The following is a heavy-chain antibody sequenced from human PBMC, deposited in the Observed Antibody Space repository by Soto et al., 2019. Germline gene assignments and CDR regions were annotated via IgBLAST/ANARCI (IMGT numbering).Heavy chain of an antibody. Sequence: QVQLQESGPGLVKASGTLSLSCTVSGHSISADYWSWIRQPAGKRLEWIGRVDASGNTNYNPSLKSRVTMSVDTSKNQFFLKVRSVTAADTAMYFCARDVGGSVVPHWFDPWGQGALVTVSS. D-gene: IGHD3-22*01. CDR1: GHSISADY. CDR3: ARDVGGSVVPHWFDP. CDR2: VDASGNT. V-gene: IGHV4-4*07. J-gene: IGHJ5*02.